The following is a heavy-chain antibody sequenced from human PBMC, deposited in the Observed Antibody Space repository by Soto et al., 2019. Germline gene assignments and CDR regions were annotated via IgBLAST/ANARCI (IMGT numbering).Heavy chain of an antibody. CDR3: ARDLAPYYDFWSGYFSERTYYYGMDV. Sequence: GGSLRLSCAASGFTFSSYSMNWVRQAPGKGLEWVSSISSSSSYIYYADSVKGRFTISRDNAKNSLYLQMNSLRAEDTAVYYCARDLAPYYDFWSGYFSERTYYYGMDVWGQGTTVTVSS. V-gene: IGHV3-21*01. CDR1: GFTFSSYS. D-gene: IGHD3-3*01. J-gene: IGHJ6*02. CDR2: ISSSSSYI.